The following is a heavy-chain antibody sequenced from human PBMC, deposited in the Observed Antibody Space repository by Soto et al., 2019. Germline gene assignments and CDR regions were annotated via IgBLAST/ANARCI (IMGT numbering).Heavy chain of an antibody. CDR1: GFTFSSYW. V-gene: IGHV3-7*03. CDR2: IKQDGSEK. D-gene: IGHD3-22*01. J-gene: IGHJ4*02. CDR3: ARGHYYDNPSYFDY. Sequence: PGGSLRLSCAASGFTFSSYWMSWVRQAPGKGLEWVANIKQDGSEKYYVDSVKGRFTISRDNAKNSLYLQMNSLRAEDTAVYYCARGHYYDNPSYFDYWGQGTLVTVSS.